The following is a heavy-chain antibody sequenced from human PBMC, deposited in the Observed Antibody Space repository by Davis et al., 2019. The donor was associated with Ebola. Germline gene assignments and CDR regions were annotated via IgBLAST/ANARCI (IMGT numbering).Heavy chain of an antibody. J-gene: IGHJ6*02. V-gene: IGHV1-8*01. D-gene: IGHD2-15*01. CDR3: AREDIVVVVAAPWDYYYYGMDV. CDR1: GYTFTSYD. Sequence: ASVKVSCKASGYTFTSYDINWVRQATGQGLEWMGWMNPNSGNTGYAQKFQGRVTMTRNTSISTAYMELSSLRSEDTAVYYCAREDIVVVVAAPWDYYYYGMDVWGQGTTVTVSS. CDR2: MNPNSGNT.